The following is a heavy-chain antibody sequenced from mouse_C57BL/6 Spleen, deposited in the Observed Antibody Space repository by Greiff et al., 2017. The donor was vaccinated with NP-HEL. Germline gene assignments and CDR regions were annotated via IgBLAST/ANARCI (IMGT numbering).Heavy chain of an antibody. Sequence: QVQLKQPGAELVMPGASVKLSCKASGYTFTNYWMHWVKQRPGQGLEWIGEIDPSDSYTNYNQKFKGKSTLTVDKSSSTAYMQLSSLTSEDSAVYYCAMGAHWGQGTTLTVSS. CDR3: AMGAH. V-gene: IGHV1-69*01. CDR2: IDPSDSYT. CDR1: GYTFTNYW. J-gene: IGHJ2*01.